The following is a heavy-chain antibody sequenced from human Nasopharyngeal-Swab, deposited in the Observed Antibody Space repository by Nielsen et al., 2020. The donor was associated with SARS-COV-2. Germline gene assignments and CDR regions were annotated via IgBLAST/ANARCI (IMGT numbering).Heavy chain of an antibody. CDR2: IYNSGST. D-gene: IGHD6-19*01. Sequence: GSLRLSCAVSGGSISSSNWWSWVRQSPGKGLEWIGEIYNSGSTNYNPSLKSRVTISVDKSKNQFSLKLSSVTAADTAVYYCARVRWQWLVKDMKRNYFDYWGQGTLVTVSS. CDR1: GGSISSSNW. V-gene: IGHV4-4*02. J-gene: IGHJ4*02. CDR3: ARVRWQWLVKDMKRNYFDY.